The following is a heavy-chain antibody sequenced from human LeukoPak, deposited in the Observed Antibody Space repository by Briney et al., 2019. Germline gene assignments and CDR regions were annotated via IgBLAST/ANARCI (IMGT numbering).Heavy chain of an antibody. Sequence: GGSLRLSCAASGFTVSSNYMSWVRQAPGKGLEWVSIIYPGGNTYYADSVEGRFTISRDNSKTTLYLHMNSLRAEDTAVYYCARTNSLDVWGRGTTVTVSS. D-gene: IGHD2-8*01. CDR3: ARTNSLDV. CDR1: GFTVSSNY. J-gene: IGHJ6*02. CDR2: IYPGGNT. V-gene: IGHV3-66*01.